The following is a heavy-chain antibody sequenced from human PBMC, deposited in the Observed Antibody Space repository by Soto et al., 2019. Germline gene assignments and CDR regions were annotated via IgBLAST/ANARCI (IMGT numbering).Heavy chain of an antibody. D-gene: IGHD5-18*01. CDR1: GGSFSGYY. CDR2: INHSGST. J-gene: IGHJ4*02. V-gene: IGHV4-34*01. Sequence: QVQLQQWGAGLLKPSETLSLTCAVYGGSFSGYYWSWIRQPPGKGLEWIGEINHSGSTNYNPSLTSRVTISVDTSKNQFSLKLSSVTAADTAVYYCARGPIQLWLPLDYWGQGTLVTVSS. CDR3: ARGPIQLWLPLDY.